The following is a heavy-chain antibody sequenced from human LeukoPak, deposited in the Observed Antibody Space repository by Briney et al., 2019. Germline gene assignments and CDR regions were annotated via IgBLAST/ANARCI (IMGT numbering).Heavy chain of an antibody. J-gene: IGHJ4*02. CDR2: IYYSGST. V-gene: IGHV4-39*01. CDR3: ARHPSY. CDR1: GGSISSSSYY. Sequence: SETLSLTCTVFGGSISSSSYYWGWIRQPPGKGLEWIGSIYYSGSTYYNPSLKSRVTISVDTSKNQFSLKLSPVTAADTAVYYCARHPSYWGQGTLVTVSS.